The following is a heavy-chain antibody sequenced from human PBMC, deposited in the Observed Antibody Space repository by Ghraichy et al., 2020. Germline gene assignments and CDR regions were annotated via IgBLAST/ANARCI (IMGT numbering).Heavy chain of an antibody. CDR1: GFTVSSNY. J-gene: IGHJ4*02. CDR2: IYSGGST. Sequence: GGSLRLSCAASGFTVSSNYMSWVRQAPGKGLEWVSIIYSGGSTYYADSVKGRLTISRDNSKNTVHLHLSSLRAEDTAVYYCARGVLAGYYRYYFDCWGQGTLVTVSS. D-gene: IGHD3-9*01. V-gene: IGHV3-66*01. CDR3: ARGVLAGYYRYYFDC.